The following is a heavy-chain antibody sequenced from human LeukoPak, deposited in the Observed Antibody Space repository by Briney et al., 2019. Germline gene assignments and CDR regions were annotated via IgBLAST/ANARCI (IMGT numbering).Heavy chain of an antibody. CDR2: ISGSGGST. V-gene: IGHV3-23*01. CDR1: GFTFSNYA. J-gene: IGHJ4*02. CDR3: AKSPRPSAVRDYFDY. D-gene: IGHD2-2*01. Sequence: QPGGSLRLSCAASGFTFSNYAMSWVRQAPGKGLEWVLAISGSGGSTYYADSVKGRFTISRDNSKNTLYLQMNSLRAEDTAVYYCAKSPRPSAVRDYFDYWGQGTLVTVSS.